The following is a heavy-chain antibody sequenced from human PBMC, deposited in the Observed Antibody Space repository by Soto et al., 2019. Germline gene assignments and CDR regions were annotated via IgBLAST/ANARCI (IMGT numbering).Heavy chain of an antibody. CDR2: ISYDGSNK. CDR1: GFTFSSYA. J-gene: IGHJ6*02. Sequence: QVQLVESGGGVVQPGRSLRLSCAASGFTFSSYAMHWVRQAPGKGLEWVAVISYDGSNKYYADSVKGRFTISRDNSKNTLYLQMNSLRAEDTAVYYCARDLPHYSTYRYYYYGMDVWGQGTTVTVSS. D-gene: IGHD4-4*01. V-gene: IGHV3-30-3*01. CDR3: ARDLPHYSTYRYYYYGMDV.